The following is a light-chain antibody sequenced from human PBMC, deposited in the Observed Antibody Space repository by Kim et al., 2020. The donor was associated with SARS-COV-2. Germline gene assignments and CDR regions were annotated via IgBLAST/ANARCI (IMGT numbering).Light chain of an antibody. Sequence: GRRITWSCAGSSSAIESSSVYWYKPAPGPAPEVDIFGENQWPSGVPDRFSGSKSGTSATLAISGLRSEDEANYYCAAWDDSLSAVIFGGGTQLTVL. CDR1: SSAIESSS. V-gene: IGLV1-47*02. CDR3: AAWDDSLSAVI. J-gene: IGLJ2*01. CDR2: GEN.